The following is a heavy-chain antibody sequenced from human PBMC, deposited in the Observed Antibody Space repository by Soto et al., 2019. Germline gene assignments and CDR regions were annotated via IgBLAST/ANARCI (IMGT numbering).Heavy chain of an antibody. CDR2: LSGSGGSI. J-gene: IGHJ4*02. CDR3: AKDQGSSWYEIDY. V-gene: IGHV3-23*01. D-gene: IGHD6-13*01. Sequence: PGGSLRLSCTASGFTFSSHAMTWVRQAPGKGLEWVSGLSGSGGSIYYADSVKGRFTISRDNSKNTLYLQMNSLRAEDTAVYYCAKDQGSSWYEIDYWGQGTLVTVSS. CDR1: GFTFSSHA.